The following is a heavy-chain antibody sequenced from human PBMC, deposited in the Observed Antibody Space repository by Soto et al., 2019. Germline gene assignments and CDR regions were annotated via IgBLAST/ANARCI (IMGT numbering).Heavy chain of an antibody. Sequence: HPGGSLRLSCAASGFTFSSYGMHWVRQAPGKGLEWVAVIWYDGSNKYYADSVKGRFTISRDNSKNTLYLQMNSLRAEDTAVYYCARDWRMTTMYYFDYWGQGTLVTVSS. V-gene: IGHV3-33*01. CDR2: IWYDGSNK. J-gene: IGHJ4*02. CDR1: GFTFSSYG. D-gene: IGHD4-17*01. CDR3: ARDWRMTTMYYFDY.